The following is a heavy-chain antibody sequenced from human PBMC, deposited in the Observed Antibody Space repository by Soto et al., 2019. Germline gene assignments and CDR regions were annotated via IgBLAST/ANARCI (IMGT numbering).Heavy chain of an antibody. CDR1: GGSISSSSYY. J-gene: IGHJ6*02. V-gene: IGHV4-39*01. Sequence: QLQLQESGPGLVKPSETLSLTCTVSGGSISSSSYYWGWIRQPPGKGLEWIGSIYYSGSTYYNPSLKSRVTISVDTSKNQFSLKLSSVTAADTAVYYCARMGDYGDSPSDGYGMDVWGQGTTVTVSS. D-gene: IGHD4-17*01. CDR3: ARMGDYGDSPSDGYGMDV. CDR2: IYYSGST.